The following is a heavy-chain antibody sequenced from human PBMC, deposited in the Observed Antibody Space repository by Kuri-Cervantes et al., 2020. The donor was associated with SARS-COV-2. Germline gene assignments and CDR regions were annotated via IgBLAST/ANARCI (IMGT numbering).Heavy chain of an antibody. D-gene: IGHD3-22*01. V-gene: IGHV3-23*01. CDR3: AKGTRSSGYYCGLDF. J-gene: IGHJ4*02. CDR2: ISGSGGST. CDR1: GFTFSSYA. Sequence: GESLKIPCAASGFTFSSYAMSWVRQAPGKGLEWVSTISGSGGSTYYADSVKGRFTISRDNSKNTLYLQMNSLRADDTAVYYCAKGTRSSGYYCGLDFWGQGTLVTVSS.